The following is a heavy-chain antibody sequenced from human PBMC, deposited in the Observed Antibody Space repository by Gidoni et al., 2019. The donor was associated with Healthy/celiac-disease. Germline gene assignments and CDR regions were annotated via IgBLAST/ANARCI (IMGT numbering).Heavy chain of an antibody. CDR2: IWYDGSNK. D-gene: IGHD2-2*01. Sequence: QVQLVESGGGVVQPGRSLRLSCAASGFTFSSYGMHWVRQAPGKGLEWVAVIWYDGSNKYYADSVKDRFTISRDNSKNTLYLQMNSLRAEDTAVYYCAIGGYCSSTSCYEYYYYGMDVWGQGTTVTVSS. CDR3: AIGGYCSSTSCYEYYYYGMDV. CDR1: GFTFSSYG. J-gene: IGHJ6*02. V-gene: IGHV3-33*01.